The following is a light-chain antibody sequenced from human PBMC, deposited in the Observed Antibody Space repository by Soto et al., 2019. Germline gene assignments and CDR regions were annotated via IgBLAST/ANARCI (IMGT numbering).Light chain of an antibody. CDR3: QQYFDVPFT. CDR1: RSVLYKSNNKNH. V-gene: IGKV4-1*01. Sequence: DIVMTQSPDSLAVSLGERATMNCKCSRSVLYKSNNKNHLAWYQQKPGQPPQLIIYWASTRASGVPERFSGSGSGTDFTLTISSLEAEDVAFYWCQQYFDVPFTFGGGTKVEI. CDR2: WAS. J-gene: IGKJ4*01.